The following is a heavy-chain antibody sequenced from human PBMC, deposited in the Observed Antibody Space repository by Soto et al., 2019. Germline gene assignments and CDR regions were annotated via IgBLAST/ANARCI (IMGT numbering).Heavy chain of an antibody. CDR1: GYSFTSLH. CDR3: ARGAPGPVDH. V-gene: IGHV1-8*01. Sequence: QVQLVQSGAEVRRPGASVKVSCKASGYSFTSLHFNWVRQATGQGLEWIGWMNPHSGETGYAQRFQGRVTMTRDLSLSTAYMELRSLTSHDTAVYFCARGAPGPVDHWGQGTLVTVSS. CDR2: MNPHSGET. D-gene: IGHD3-10*01. J-gene: IGHJ4*02.